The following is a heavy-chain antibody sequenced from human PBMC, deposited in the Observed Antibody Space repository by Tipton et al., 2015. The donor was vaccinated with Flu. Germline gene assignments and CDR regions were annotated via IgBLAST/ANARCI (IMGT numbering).Heavy chain of an antibody. CDR2: IYPGDSDT. V-gene: IGHV5-51*03. Sequence: QLVQSGAEVKKPGESQTISCQGSGYDFTSAWIAWVRLTPGKGLEWIGTIYPGDSDTTYNPSFEGQVTISAAKFISTAYLQWSSLRTSDSAIYFCARRSALDESDIWGQGTVLAVSP. CDR1: GYDFTSAW. D-gene: IGHD3-9*01. CDR3: ARRSALDESDI. J-gene: IGHJ3*02.